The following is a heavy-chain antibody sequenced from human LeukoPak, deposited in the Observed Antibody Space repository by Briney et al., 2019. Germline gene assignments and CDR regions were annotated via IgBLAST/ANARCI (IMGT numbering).Heavy chain of an antibody. V-gene: IGHV4-59*01. CDR2: IYYSGST. D-gene: IGHD1-26*01. CDR3: ARERGRIVGATTGGWFDP. J-gene: IGHJ5*02. Sequence: SETLSLTCTVSGGSISSYYWSWIRQPPGKGLEWIGYIYYSGSTNYNPSLKSRVTISVDTSKNQFSLKLSSVTAADTAVYYCARERGRIVGATTGGWFDPWGQGTLVTVSS. CDR1: GGSISSYY.